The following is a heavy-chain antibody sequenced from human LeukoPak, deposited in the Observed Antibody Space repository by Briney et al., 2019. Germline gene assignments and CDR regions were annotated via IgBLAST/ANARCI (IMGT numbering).Heavy chain of an antibody. CDR3: AASSPKNWKAQDY. D-gene: IGHD1-1*01. Sequence: ASVTVSCTVSGHTLSKLHMHWVRQAPGKGLEWKGGFEPEDGEIISAQNFQGRVTMTESTSTDTAYMELRRLTSDDTAVYYCAASSPKNWKAQDYWGQGTLLTLSS. CDR2: FEPEDGEI. CDR1: GHTLSKLH. V-gene: IGHV1-24*01. J-gene: IGHJ4*02.